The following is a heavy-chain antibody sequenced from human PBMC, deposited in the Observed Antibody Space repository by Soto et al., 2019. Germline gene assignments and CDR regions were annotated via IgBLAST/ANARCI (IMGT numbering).Heavy chain of an antibody. CDR3: ASGSSSWYNWFDP. V-gene: IGHV4-34*01. Sequence: SETLSLTCAVYGGSFSGYYWSWIRQPPGKGLEWIGEINHSGSTNYNPSLKSRVTISVDTSKNQFSLRLSSGTAADTAVYYCASGSSSWYNWFDPWGQGTLVTVSS. CDR2: INHSGST. D-gene: IGHD6-13*01. J-gene: IGHJ5*02. CDR1: GGSFSGYY.